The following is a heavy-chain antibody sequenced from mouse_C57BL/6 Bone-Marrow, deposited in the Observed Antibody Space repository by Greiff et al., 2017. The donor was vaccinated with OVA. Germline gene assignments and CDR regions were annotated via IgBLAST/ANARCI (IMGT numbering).Heavy chain of an antibody. CDR1: GYAFTNYL. V-gene: IGHV1-54*01. Sequence: VQLQQSGAELVRPGTSVKVSCKASGYAFTNYLIEWVKQRPGQGLEWIGVINPGSGGTNYNEKFKGKATLTADKSSSTAYMQLSSLTSEDSAVYFCARGLGRYFDYWGQGTTLTVSS. J-gene: IGHJ2*01. D-gene: IGHD4-1*01. CDR3: ARGLGRYFDY. CDR2: INPGSGGT.